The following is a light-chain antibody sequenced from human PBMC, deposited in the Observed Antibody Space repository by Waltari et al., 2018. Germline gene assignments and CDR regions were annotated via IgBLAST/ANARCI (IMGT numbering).Light chain of an antibody. CDR1: QGISRS. J-gene: IGKJ2*01. CDR2: VAS. Sequence: DIQMTQSPSSVSASVGDSVTITCRASQGISRSLAWYQQKPGTAPNLLISVASSLQSGVPSRFSGSGSGTDFTLTINSLQPEDFATYYCQQADSFPFTFGQGTKLEIK. V-gene: IGKV1-12*01. CDR3: QQADSFPFT.